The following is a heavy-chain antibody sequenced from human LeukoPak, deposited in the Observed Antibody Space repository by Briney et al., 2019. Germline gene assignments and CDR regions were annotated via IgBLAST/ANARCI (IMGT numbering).Heavy chain of an antibody. V-gene: IGHV3-30*19. J-gene: IGHJ1*01. Sequence: GGSLRLSCAASGFTFNIYGMHWVRQAPGKGLEWVAVISYDGSNKYYADSVKGRFTISRDNSKNTLYLQMNSLRAEDTAVYYCARDFGSGSYYMGEYFQHWGQGTLVTVSS. CDR3: ARDFGSGSYYMGEYFQH. CDR2: ISYDGSNK. D-gene: IGHD3-10*01. CDR1: GFTFNIYG.